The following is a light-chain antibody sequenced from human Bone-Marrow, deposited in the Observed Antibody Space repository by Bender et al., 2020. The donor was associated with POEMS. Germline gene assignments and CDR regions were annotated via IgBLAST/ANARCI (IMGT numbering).Light chain of an antibody. CDR1: VTNIGSDY. CDR3: SSWDDSLSGWV. V-gene: IGLV1-47*01. J-gene: IGLJ3*02. Sequence: QSVLTQPPSASGTPGQRVSISCSGDVTNIGSDYVYWYQHLPGSAPKLLIYHNSQRPSGVPDRFSGSKSGTSASLAISDIQSEDEGDYYCSSWDDSLSGWVFGGGTKLTVL. CDR2: HNS.